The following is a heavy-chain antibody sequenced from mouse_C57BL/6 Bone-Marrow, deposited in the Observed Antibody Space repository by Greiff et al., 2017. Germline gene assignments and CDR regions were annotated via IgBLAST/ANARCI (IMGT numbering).Heavy chain of an antibody. J-gene: IGHJ2*01. CDR2: IYPTSGRT. Sequence: VQLQQPGAELVKPGASVKMSCEASGYTFTSYWITWVQQRPGQGLEWIGDIYPTSGRTNYNEKVKSKGILAVDTSSNTAYMQLSSLTSEDTAVFYCARSGPLGRSFDYWGQGTTLTVSS. CDR3: ARSGPLGRSFDY. CDR1: GYTFTSYW. D-gene: IGHD4-1*01. V-gene: IGHV1-55*01.